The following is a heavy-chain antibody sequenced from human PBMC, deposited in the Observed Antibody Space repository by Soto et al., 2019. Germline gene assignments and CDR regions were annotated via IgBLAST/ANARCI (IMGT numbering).Heavy chain of an antibody. J-gene: IGHJ4*02. Sequence: GGSLRLSCAASGFTFSSYSMNWVRQAPGKGLEWVSSISSSSSYIYYADSVKGRFTISRDNAKNSLYLQMNSLRAEDTAVYYCARWVVATIALPYYFDYWGQGTLVTVSS. CDR1: GFTFSSYS. V-gene: IGHV3-21*01. D-gene: IGHD5-12*01. CDR3: ARWVVATIALPYYFDY. CDR2: ISSSSSYI.